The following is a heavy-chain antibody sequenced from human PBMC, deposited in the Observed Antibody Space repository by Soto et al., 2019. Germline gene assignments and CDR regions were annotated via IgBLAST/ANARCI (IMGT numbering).Heavy chain of an antibody. J-gene: IGHJ4*02. Sequence: PSETLSLTCTVSGGSISSSSYYWGWIRQPPGKGLEWIGSIYYSGSTYYNPSLKSRVTISVDTSKNQFSLKLSSVTAADTAVYYCARRIGSSPGLFVDYWGQGTLVTVSS. V-gene: IGHV4-39*01. CDR2: IYYSGST. D-gene: IGHD1-26*01. CDR3: ARRIGSSPGLFVDY. CDR1: GGSISSSSYY.